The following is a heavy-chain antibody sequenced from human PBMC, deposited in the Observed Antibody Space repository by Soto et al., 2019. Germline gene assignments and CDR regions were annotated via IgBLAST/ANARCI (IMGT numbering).Heavy chain of an antibody. Sequence: PSETLSLTCSVSGGSISSSSYFWGWIRQPPGKGLEWIGSIYYSGSTYSNPSLKSRVAISVDTSKNQFSLNLTSVTAADTAVYYCARANWYYYDSSGYNYYFDYWVQGTLVTVSS. V-gene: IGHV4-39*01. CDR3: ARANWYYYDSSGYNYYFDY. CDR1: GGSISSSSYF. D-gene: IGHD3-22*01. J-gene: IGHJ4*02. CDR2: IYYSGST.